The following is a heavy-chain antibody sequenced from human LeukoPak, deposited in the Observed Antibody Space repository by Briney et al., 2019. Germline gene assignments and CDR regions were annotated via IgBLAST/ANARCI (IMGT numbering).Heavy chain of an antibody. CDR2: IWYDGSNK. Sequence: GGSLRLSCAASGFTFNNYGMHWVRQAPGKGLEWVAAIWYDGSNKYYADSVKGRFTIFRDNSKNTLYLQMNSLRAEDTALYYCARGQEYYYDSSAYSKFDYWGQGTLVTVSS. CDR1: GFTFNNYG. V-gene: IGHV3-33*01. D-gene: IGHD3-22*01. CDR3: ARGQEYYYDSSAYSKFDY. J-gene: IGHJ4*02.